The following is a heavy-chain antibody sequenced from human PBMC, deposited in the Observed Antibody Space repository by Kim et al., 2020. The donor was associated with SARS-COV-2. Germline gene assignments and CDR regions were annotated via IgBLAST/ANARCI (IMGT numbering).Heavy chain of an antibody. Sequence: SETLSLTCAVSGGSISSSNWWSWVRQPPGKGLEWIGEIYHSGSTNYNPSLKSRVTISVDKSKNQFSLKLSSVTAADTAVYYCARKPLYDSSGYYRWGQGTLVTVSS. CDR3: ARKPLYDSSGYYR. D-gene: IGHD3-22*01. CDR1: GGSISSSNW. J-gene: IGHJ4*02. CDR2: IYHSGST. V-gene: IGHV4-4*02.